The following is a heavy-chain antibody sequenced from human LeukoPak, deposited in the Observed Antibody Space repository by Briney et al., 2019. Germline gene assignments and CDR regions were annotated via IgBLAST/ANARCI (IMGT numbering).Heavy chain of an antibody. Sequence: GGSLRLSCAASGFTFNKYSMNWVRQAPGKGLEWVSSISSSSNIIYYADSVRGRFTISRDNAKNSLYLQMNSLRVEDTAVYYCAKDAEWFGELFNYYYMDVWGKGTTVTVSS. CDR3: AKDAEWFGELFNYYYMDV. CDR1: GFTFNKYS. D-gene: IGHD3-10*01. CDR2: ISSSSNII. J-gene: IGHJ6*03. V-gene: IGHV3-21*01.